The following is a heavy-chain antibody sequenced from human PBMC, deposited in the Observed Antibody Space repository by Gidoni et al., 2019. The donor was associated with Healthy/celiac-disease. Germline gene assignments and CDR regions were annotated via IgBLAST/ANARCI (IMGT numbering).Heavy chain of an antibody. CDR1: GYRFTSYW. CDR3: ARCSTVGYWYFDL. D-gene: IGHD4-17*01. Sequence: EVQLVQSGAEVKKPGESLKISCKGSGYRFTSYWIGWVRPMAGKGLEWMGLIYPGDSDTRYSPSFQGQVTISADKSISTAYLQWSSLKASDTAMYYCARCSTVGYWYFDLWGRGTLVTVSS. V-gene: IGHV5-51*03. CDR2: IYPGDSDT. J-gene: IGHJ2*01.